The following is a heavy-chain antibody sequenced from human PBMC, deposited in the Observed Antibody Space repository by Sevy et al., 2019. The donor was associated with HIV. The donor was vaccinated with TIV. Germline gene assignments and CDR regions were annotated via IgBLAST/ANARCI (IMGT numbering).Heavy chain of an antibody. CDR1: GFTFGDYA. D-gene: IGHD3-10*01. V-gene: IGHV3-49*03. J-gene: IGHJ4*02. Sequence: GGSLRLSCTASGFTFGDYAMSWFRQAPGKGLEWVGFIRSKAYGGTTEYAASVKGRFTISRDDSKSNAYLQMNSLKTEDTAVYYCTRDPDDYYGSGSYSLFDYWGQGTLVTVSS. CDR3: TRDPDDYYGSGSYSLFDY. CDR2: IRSKAYGGTT.